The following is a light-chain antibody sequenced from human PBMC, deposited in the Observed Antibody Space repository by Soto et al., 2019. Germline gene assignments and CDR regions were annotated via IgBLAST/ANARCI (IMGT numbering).Light chain of an antibody. CDR2: DVS. J-gene: IGLJ1*01. Sequence: SPGQSITISCTGTSSDVGGYNYVSWYQQHPGRAPKLMIYDVSNRPSGVSNRFSGSKSGNTASLTISGLQAEDEADYYCSSYTSSSTLDVFGTG. V-gene: IGLV2-14*04. CDR3: SSYTSSSTLDV. CDR1: SSDVGGYNY.